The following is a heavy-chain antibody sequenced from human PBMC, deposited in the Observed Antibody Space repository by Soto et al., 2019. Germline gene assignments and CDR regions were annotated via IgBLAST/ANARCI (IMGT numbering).Heavy chain of an antibody. CDR3: TANRPIAVAGRVFDY. D-gene: IGHD6-19*01. CDR2: IKSKTDGGTT. J-gene: IGHJ4*02. V-gene: IGHV3-15*07. CDR1: GFTFSNAW. Sequence: GGSLRLSCAASGFTFSNAWMNWVRQAPGKGLEWVGRIKSKTDGGTTDYAAPVKGRFTISRDDSKNTLYLQMNSLKTEDTAVYYCTANRPIAVAGRVFDYWGQGTLVTVSS.